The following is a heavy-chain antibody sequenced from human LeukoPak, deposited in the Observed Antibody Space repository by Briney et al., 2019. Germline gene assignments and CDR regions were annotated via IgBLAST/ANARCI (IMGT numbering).Heavy chain of an antibody. CDR3: ARDRMATAHFDY. Sequence: SETLSLTCTVSGGSISGYYWSWIRQPAGKGLEWIGRIYTSGSTNYNPSLKSRVTMSVDTSKNQFSLKLSSVTAADTAVYYCARDRMATAHFDYWGQGTLVTVSS. CDR2: IYTSGST. D-gene: IGHD5-24*01. V-gene: IGHV4-4*07. J-gene: IGHJ4*02. CDR1: GGSISGYY.